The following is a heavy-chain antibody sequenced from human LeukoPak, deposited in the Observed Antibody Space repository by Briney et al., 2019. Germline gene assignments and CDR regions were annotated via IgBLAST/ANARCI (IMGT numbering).Heavy chain of an antibody. CDR1: GFSFSSTW. Sequence: GGSLRLSCAASGFSFSSTWMHWVRQVPGKGLAWVSSISSSSSYIYYADSVKGRFTISRDNAKNSLYLQMNSLRAEDTAVYYCARGTSSGYFQLYFDYWGQGTLVTVSS. V-gene: IGHV3-21*04. D-gene: IGHD3-22*01. J-gene: IGHJ4*02. CDR3: ARGTSSGYFQLYFDY. CDR2: ISSSSSYI.